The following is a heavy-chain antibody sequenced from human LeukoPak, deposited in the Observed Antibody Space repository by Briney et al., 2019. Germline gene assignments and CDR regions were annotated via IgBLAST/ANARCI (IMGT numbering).Heavy chain of an antibody. V-gene: IGHV1-2*02. CDR1: GFTYNTYY. CDR2: IRLRDGGT. D-gene: IGHD5-12*01. Sequence: ASVTLSCKASGFTYNTYYLYWMRQAPGQGLEWMGWIRLRDGGTIYAQRFQDRFIMTTDPSTNTASMELRSLTSDDTAVYFCARADWVGSGHAGFYSDYWGQGTLVTVSS. J-gene: IGHJ4*02. CDR3: ARADWVGSGHAGFYSDY.